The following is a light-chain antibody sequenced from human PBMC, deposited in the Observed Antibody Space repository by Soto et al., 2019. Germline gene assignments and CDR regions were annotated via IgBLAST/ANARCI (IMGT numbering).Light chain of an antibody. CDR1: QSVSSY. CDR3: QQSFLALT. J-gene: IGKJ3*01. Sequence: EIVLTQSPATLSLSPGERATLSCRASQSVSSYLAWYQQKPGQAPRLLIYDASNRATGIPARFSGSGSGTDFTLTISTLEPEDFAVYYCQQSFLALTFGPGTKVDIK. V-gene: IGKV3-11*01. CDR2: DAS.